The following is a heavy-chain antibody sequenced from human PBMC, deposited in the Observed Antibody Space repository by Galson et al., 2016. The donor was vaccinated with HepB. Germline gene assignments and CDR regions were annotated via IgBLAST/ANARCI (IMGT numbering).Heavy chain of an antibody. J-gene: IGHJ4*02. V-gene: IGHV3-43*01. D-gene: IGHD4-23*01. CDR1: GFTFGTYT. Sequence: SLRLSCAASGFTFGTYTMHWIRQAPGEGLQWVSLITGDRANAYYADSVKGRFTISRDNRKNSPYLQMNSLRTEDTALYYCAKDHGGYSGFDYWGQGTLVTVSS. CDR2: ITGDRANA. CDR3: AKDHGGYSGFDY.